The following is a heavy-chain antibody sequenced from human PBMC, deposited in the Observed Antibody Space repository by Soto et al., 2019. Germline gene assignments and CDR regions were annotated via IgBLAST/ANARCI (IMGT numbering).Heavy chain of an antibody. V-gene: IGHV1-2*02. CDR1: GYTFTGYY. J-gene: IGHJ6*02. CDR3: ARERYQVISDGMDV. Sequence: GASVKVSCKASGYTFTGYYIHWVREAPEQGLEWMGWINPQTGGTSYAQKFQGRVTLSRDTSINTAYLELSRLRFDDAAVYFCARERYQVISDGMDVWGQGTTVTVSS. D-gene: IGHD2-2*01. CDR2: INPQTGGT.